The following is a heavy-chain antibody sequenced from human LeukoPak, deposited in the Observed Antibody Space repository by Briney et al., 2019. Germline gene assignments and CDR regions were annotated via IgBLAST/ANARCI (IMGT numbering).Heavy chain of an antibody. CDR1: GYTFTSYY. CDR3: ERAVVGATRGIDY. J-gene: IGHJ4*02. V-gene: IGHV1-46*01. Sequence: ASVKVSCKASGYTFTSYYMHWVRQAPGQGLEWMGIINPSGGSTSYEQKFQGRVTMTRDTSTSTVYMELSSLGSDDTAVYYCERAVVGATRGIDYWGQGTLVTVSS. D-gene: IGHD1-26*01. CDR2: INPSGGST.